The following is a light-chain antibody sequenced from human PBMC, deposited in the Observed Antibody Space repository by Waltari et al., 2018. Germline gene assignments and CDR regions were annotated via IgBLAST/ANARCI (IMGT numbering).Light chain of an antibody. CDR3: QQAHTFPFT. Sequence: DIQMTQSPSSVSASVGDRVTITCRARQDVGILLAWYQQKPGKAPRLLIYSASILQSGVPSRFSGSGSGTEYTLTISSLQPEDCAIYCCQQAHTFPFTFGQGTKLEIK. CDR1: QDVGIL. CDR2: SAS. J-gene: IGKJ2*01. V-gene: IGKV1-12*01.